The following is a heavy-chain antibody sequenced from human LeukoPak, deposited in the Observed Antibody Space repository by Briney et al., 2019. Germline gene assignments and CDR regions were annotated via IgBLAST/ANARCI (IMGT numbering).Heavy chain of an antibody. CDR3: AKGYDSSGYYYEDAFDI. Sequence: PGRSLRLSCAASGFTFDDYAIHWVRQAPGKGLEWVSGISWNSGIIAYADSVKGRFTISRDNAKNSLHLQMNSLRAEDTALYYCAKGYDSSGYYYEDAFDIWGQGTVVTVSS. J-gene: IGHJ3*02. V-gene: IGHV3-9*01. CDR1: GFTFDDYA. CDR2: ISWNSGII. D-gene: IGHD3-22*01.